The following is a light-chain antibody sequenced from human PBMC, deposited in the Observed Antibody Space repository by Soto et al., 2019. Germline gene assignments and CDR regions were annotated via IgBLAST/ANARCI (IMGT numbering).Light chain of an antibody. J-gene: IGKJ4*01. CDR3: QQRSNWPLT. V-gene: IGKV3-11*01. CDR1: QSVSSY. Sequence: EIMLTQSPATLSLSPGERATLSFRAGQSVSSYLAWYQQKPGQAPRLLIYDASNRATGIPARFSGSGSGTDFTLTISSLEPEDFAVYYCQQRSNWPLTFGGGTKVDIK. CDR2: DAS.